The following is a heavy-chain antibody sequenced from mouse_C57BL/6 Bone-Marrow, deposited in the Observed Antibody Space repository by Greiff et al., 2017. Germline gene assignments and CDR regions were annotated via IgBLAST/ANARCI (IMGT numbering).Heavy chain of an antibody. V-gene: IGHV1-55*01. CDR3: ARRTPHYYGSSYVHY. J-gene: IGHJ2*01. D-gene: IGHD1-1*01. Sequence: QVQLQQPGAELVKPGASVKMSCKASGYTFTSYWITWVKQRPGQGLEWIGDIYPGSGSTNYNEKFKSKATLTVDTSSSTAYMQLSSLTSEDSAVYYCARRTPHYYGSSYVHYWGQGTTLTVSS. CDR1: GYTFTSYW. CDR2: IYPGSGST.